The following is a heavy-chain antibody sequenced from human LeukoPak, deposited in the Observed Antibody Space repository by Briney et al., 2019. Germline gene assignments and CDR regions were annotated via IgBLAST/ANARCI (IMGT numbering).Heavy chain of an antibody. V-gene: IGHV3-30*18. Sequence: GGSLRLSCAASGFTFSSYGMHWVRQAPGKGLEWVAVISYDGSNKYYADSVKGRFTISRDNSKNTLYLQMNSLRAEDTAVYYCAEHRDLSYWGRGTLVTVSS. CDR1: GFTFSSYG. CDR2: ISYDGSNK. CDR3: AEHRDLSY. J-gene: IGHJ4*02.